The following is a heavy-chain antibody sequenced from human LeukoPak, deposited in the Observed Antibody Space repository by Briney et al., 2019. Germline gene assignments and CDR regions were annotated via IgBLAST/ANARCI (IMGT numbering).Heavy chain of an antibody. CDR2: INSDARST. CDR3: AKDLDGSGMYGGTDS. J-gene: IGHJ4*02. CDR1: GFTFSNYW. Sequence: PGGSLRLSCAASGFTFSNYWMHWVRQAPGKGLVWVSRINSDARSTSYADSVKGRFTISRDNAKNTLYLQMNSLRAEDTAVYYCAKDLDGSGMYGGTDSWSQGTPVTVSS. V-gene: IGHV3-74*01. D-gene: IGHD6-19*01.